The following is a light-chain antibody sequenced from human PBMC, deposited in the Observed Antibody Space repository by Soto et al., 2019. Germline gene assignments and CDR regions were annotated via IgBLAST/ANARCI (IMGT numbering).Light chain of an antibody. J-gene: IGKJ5*01. CDR3: QQDGSSPPVT. CDR2: GAS. Sequence: EIVLTQSPGTLSLSPGERATLSCRASQSVSSSYLAWYQQKPGQAPRLLIYGASVRATGIPDRFSGSGSGTDFTLTISRLEPEACAVYYCQQDGSSPPVTFGQGTRLESK. V-gene: IGKV3-20*01. CDR1: QSVSSSY.